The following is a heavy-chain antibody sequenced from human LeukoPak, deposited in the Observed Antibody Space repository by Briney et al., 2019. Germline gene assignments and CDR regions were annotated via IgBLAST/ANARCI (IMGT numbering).Heavy chain of an antibody. V-gene: IGHV1-69*13. J-gene: IGHJ3*02. D-gene: IGHD1-26*01. CDR1: GGTFSSYA. CDR3: ARDLGSGSYGASDAFDI. Sequence: SVKVSCKASGGTFSSYAISWVRQAPGQGLEWMGGIIPIFGTANYAQKFQGRVTITADESTSTAYMELSSLRSDDTAVYYCARDLGSGSYGASDAFDIWGQGTMVTVSS. CDR2: IIPIFGTA.